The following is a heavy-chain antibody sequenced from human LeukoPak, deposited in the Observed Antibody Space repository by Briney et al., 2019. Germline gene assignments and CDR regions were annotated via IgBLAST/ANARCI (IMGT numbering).Heavy chain of an antibody. Sequence: SGGSLRLSCAASGFTFSTYPMHWVRQAPGKGLEWVAVISYDGSNKYYADSVKGRFTISRDNTRNTLYLQMNSLRTEGTAVYYCARPTPVSTIFEYYFDFWGQGTLVTVSS. J-gene: IGHJ4*02. CDR3: ARPTPVSTIFEYYFDF. V-gene: IGHV3-30-3*01. D-gene: IGHD4-11*01. CDR1: GFTFSTYP. CDR2: ISYDGSNK.